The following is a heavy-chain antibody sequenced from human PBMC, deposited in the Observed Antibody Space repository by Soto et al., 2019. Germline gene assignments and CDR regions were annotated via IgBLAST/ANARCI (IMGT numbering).Heavy chain of an antibody. D-gene: IGHD5-18*01. CDR2: IYWDDDK. Sequence: QITLKESGPTLVKPTQTLTLTCTFSGFSLSTSGVGVGWIRQPPGKALEWLALIYWDDDKRYSPSLKSRLTITKDTSKNQVVLTMTNMDPVDTATYYCAHRIWRRGYSYGWSFDYWGQGTLVTVSS. CDR1: GFSLSTSGVG. CDR3: AHRIWRRGYSYGWSFDY. V-gene: IGHV2-5*02. J-gene: IGHJ4*02.